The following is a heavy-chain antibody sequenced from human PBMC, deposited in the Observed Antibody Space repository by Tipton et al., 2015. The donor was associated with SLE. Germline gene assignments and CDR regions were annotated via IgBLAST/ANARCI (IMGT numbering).Heavy chain of an antibody. Sequence: GSLRLSCTASEIIFSNTWLSWVRQAPGKGLEWVGRIKTKTDGGTTDYAAPVKGRFTISRDDSKNTVYLQMNNLKTEDTGVYYCTTVGGYFLPDYWGQGTLVTVSS. CDR3: TTVGGYFLPDY. CDR1: EIIFSNTW. CDR2: IKTKTDGGTT. J-gene: IGHJ4*02. D-gene: IGHD2/OR15-2a*01. V-gene: IGHV3-15*01.